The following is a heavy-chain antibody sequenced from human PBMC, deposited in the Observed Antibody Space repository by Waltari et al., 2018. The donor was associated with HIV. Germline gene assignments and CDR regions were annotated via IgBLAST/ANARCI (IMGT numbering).Heavy chain of an antibody. Sequence: EVQLVESGGGVVQPGRSLRLSCAASGFTFDNYAMHWDRQAPGKGLEWVSGISWNSGSIGYADSVKGRFTISRDNAKNSLYLQMNSLRAEDTALYYCAKDGQFAAPWGQGTLVTVSS. CDR3: AKDGQFAAP. CDR1: GFTFDNYA. CDR2: ISWNSGSI. V-gene: IGHV3-9*01. J-gene: IGHJ5*02.